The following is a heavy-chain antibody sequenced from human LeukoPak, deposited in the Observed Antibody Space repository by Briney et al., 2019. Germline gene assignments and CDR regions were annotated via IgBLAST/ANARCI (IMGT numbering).Heavy chain of an antibody. V-gene: IGHV1-46*01. D-gene: IGHD6-13*01. J-gene: IGHJ4*02. Sequence: ASVTVSCKASGYTFTSYYMHWVRQAPGQGLEWMGIINPSGGSTSYAQKFQGRVTMTRDTSTSTVYMELSSLRSEDTAVYYCARAPPQQPTEYYFDYWGQGTLVTVSS. CDR1: GYTFTSYY. CDR3: ARAPPQQPTEYYFDY. CDR2: INPSGGST.